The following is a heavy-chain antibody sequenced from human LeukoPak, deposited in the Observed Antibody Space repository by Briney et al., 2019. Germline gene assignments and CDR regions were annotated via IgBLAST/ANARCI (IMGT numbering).Heavy chain of an antibody. V-gene: IGHV4-39*07. CDR1: GGSISSSSYY. CDR3: ARAGSTSLFDP. D-gene: IGHD2-2*01. CDR2: INHSGST. Sequence: PSETLSLTCTASGGSISSSSYYWGWIRQPPGKGLEWIGEINHSGSTNYNPSLKSRVTISVDKSKNQFSLKLSSVTAADTAVYYCARAGSTSLFDPWGQGTLVTVSS. J-gene: IGHJ5*02.